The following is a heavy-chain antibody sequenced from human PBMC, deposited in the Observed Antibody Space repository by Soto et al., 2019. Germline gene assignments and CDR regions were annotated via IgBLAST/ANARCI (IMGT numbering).Heavy chain of an antibody. Sequence: PSATLSLTCTVSGGSISSSSYYWGWIRQPPGKGLEWIGSIYYSGSTYYNPSLKSRVTISVDTSKNQFSLKLSSVTAADTAVYYCARRLYYDSSGFEGGGMDVWGQGTTVTVS. V-gene: IGHV4-39*01. D-gene: IGHD3-22*01. CDR3: ARRLYYDSSGFEGGGMDV. CDR1: GGSISSSSYY. J-gene: IGHJ6*02. CDR2: IYYSGST.